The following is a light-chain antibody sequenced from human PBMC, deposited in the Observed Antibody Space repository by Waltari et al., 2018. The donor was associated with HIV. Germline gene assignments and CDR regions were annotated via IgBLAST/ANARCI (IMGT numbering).Light chain of an antibody. CDR3: ATWDDSLSGRV. J-gene: IGLJ3*02. CDR1: SSHLGRNT. CDR2: ANN. Sequence: QSVLTQPPPASGTPGQGVAIPCSGSSSHLGRNTADCYQQFPGAAPNILIYANNQRRSGVPDRFSGSKSGTSASLAISGLQSEDEADYYCATWDDSLSGRVFGGGTKLAVL. V-gene: IGLV1-44*01.